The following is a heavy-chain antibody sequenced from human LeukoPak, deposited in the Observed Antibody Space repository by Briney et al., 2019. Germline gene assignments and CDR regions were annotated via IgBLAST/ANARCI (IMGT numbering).Heavy chain of an antibody. CDR3: ARESYSSSKGGH. D-gene: IGHD6-13*01. J-gene: IGHJ1*01. CDR1: GFSFSSYS. Sequence: GGSLRLSCAASGFSFSSYSMNWVRQAPGKGLEWVSSISSSSTYIYYADSVEGRFTISRDNAKNSLYLQMNSLRAEDTAVYYCARESYSSSKGGHWGQGTLVTVSS. V-gene: IGHV3-21*01. CDR2: ISSSSTYI.